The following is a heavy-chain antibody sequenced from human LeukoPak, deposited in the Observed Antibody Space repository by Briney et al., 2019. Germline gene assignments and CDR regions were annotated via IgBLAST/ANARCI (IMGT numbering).Heavy chain of an antibody. J-gene: IGHJ5*02. CDR3: ARAKWVGTTDNWFDP. CDR2: ITSSSSYI. D-gene: IGHD1-1*01. Sequence: PGGSLRLSCAASGFTFSDYSMNWVRQAPGRGLEWVSSITSSSSYIYYGDSVKGRFTISRDNAKNSLYLQMNSLRAEDTAVYYCARAKWVGTTDNWFDPWGQGTLVTVSS. CDR1: GFTFSDYS. V-gene: IGHV3-21*01.